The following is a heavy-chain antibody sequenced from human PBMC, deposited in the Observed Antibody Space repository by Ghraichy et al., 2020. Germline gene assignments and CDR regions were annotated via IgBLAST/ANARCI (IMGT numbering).Heavy chain of an antibody. D-gene: IGHD2-21*01. CDR2: IYYSGST. V-gene: IGHV4-39*01. Sequence: SETLSLTCTVSGGSISSSSYYWGWIRQPPGKGLEWIGSIYYSGSTYYNPSLKSRVTISVDTSKNQFSLKLSSVTAADTAVYYCARPRGDVVVIAYDGQEDEAFDIWGQGTMVTVSS. J-gene: IGHJ3*02. CDR3: ARPRGDVVVIAYDGQEDEAFDI. CDR1: GGSISSSSYY.